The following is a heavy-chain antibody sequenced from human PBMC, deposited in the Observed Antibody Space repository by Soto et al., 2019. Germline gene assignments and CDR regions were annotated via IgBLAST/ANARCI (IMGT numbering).Heavy chain of an antibody. CDR2: IWYDGSNK. CDR3: ARDCSGGSCATNHYYGMDV. J-gene: IGHJ6*02. CDR1: GFTFSSYG. Sequence: GGSLRLSCAASGFTFSSYGMHWVRQAPGKGLEWVAVIWYDGSNKYYADSVKGRFTISRDNSKNTLYLQMNSLRAEDTAVYYCARDCSGGSCATNHYYGMDVWGQGTTVTVSS. D-gene: IGHD2-15*01. V-gene: IGHV3-33*01.